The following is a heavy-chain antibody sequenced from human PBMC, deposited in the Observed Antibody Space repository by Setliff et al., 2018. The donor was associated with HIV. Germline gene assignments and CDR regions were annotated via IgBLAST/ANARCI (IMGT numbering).Heavy chain of an antibody. D-gene: IGHD1-26*01. CDR3: AHRRLSWEAIILHDAFYI. J-gene: IGHJ3*02. CDR1: GFSLSTNGVG. CDR2: IYWDDDK. V-gene: IGHV2-5*02. Sequence: SGPTLVNPTQTLTLTCTFSGFSLSTNGVGVGWIRQPPGKALEWLALIYWDDDKRYSPSLESRLTITKDTSKNQVVLTMTNMDPVDTATYYCAHRRLSWEAIILHDAFYIWGQGTMVTVSS.